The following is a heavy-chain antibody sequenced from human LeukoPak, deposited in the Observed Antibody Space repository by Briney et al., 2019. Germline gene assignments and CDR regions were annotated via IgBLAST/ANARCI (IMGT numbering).Heavy chain of an antibody. D-gene: IGHD5-24*01. J-gene: IGHJ4*02. CDR2: IYYSGST. CDR3: ARGALRVDY. Sequence: SETLSLTCTVSGGSISSYYWSWIRQPPGKGLEWIGYIYYSGSTNYNPSLKSRVTTSVDTSKNQFSLKLSSVTAADTAVYYCARGALRVDYWGQGTLVTVSS. CDR1: GGSISSYY. V-gene: IGHV4-59*01.